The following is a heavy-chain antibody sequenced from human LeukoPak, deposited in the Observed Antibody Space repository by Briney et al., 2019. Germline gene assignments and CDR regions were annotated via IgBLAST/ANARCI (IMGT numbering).Heavy chain of an antibody. D-gene: IGHD3-9*01. V-gene: IGHV4-59*11. Sequence: SETPSLTCSVSGDSISMHYWSWIRQPPGKGLEWIGYIYYSGSTNYNPSLKSRVTISVDRSKNQFSLKLSSVTAADTAVYYCARDSLGYFDWSGWFDPWGQGTLVTVSS. CDR2: IYYSGST. CDR3: ARDSLGYFDWSGWFDP. J-gene: IGHJ5*02. CDR1: GDSISMHY.